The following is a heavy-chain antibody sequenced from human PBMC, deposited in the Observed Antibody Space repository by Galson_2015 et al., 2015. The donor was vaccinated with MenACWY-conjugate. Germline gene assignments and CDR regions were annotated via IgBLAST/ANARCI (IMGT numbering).Heavy chain of an antibody. V-gene: IGHV4-39*01. Sequence: LSLTCTVSGDSISSDNFYWAWIRQPPGKGLEWIGSIYYSGSTYYNPSVKSRVTISVDTSRNQFPLRLSSLTAADAAVYYCARRGRADAFDMWGQGTMVTVSA. J-gene: IGHJ3*02. CDR2: IYYSGST. CDR3: ARRGRADAFDM. CDR1: GDSISSDNFY.